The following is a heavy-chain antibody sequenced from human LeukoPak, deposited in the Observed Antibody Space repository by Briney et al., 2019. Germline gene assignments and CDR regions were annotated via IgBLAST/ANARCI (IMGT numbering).Heavy chain of an antibody. CDR3: ARVGRGRHIDY. J-gene: IGHJ4*02. D-gene: IGHD3-10*01. CDR2: IYYSGST. CDR1: GGSISSYY. V-gene: IGHV4-59*01. Sequence: SETLSLTCTVFGGSISSYYWSWIRQPPGKGLEWIGYIYYSGSTNYNPSLKSRVTISVDTSKNQFSLKLSSVTAADTAVYYCARVGRGRHIDYWGQGTLVTVSS.